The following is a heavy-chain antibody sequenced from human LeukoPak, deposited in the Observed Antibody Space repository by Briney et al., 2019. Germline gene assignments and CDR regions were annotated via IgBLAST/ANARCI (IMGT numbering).Heavy chain of an antibody. V-gene: IGHV4-34*01. J-gene: IGHJ6*03. D-gene: IGHD2-2*01. CDR3: ARGVYCSSTSCYQYYMDV. CDR2: INHSGST. CDR1: GGSFSGYY. Sequence: SETLSLTCAVYGGSFSGYYWSWIRQPPGKGLEWIGEINHSGSTNYNPSLKSRVTISVDTSKNQFSLKPSSVTAADTAVYYCARGVYCSSTSCYQYYMDVWGKGTTVTVSS.